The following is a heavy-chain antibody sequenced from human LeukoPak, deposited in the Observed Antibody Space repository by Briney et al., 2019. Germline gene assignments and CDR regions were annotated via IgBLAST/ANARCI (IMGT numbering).Heavy chain of an antibody. CDR2: ISSSSSYI. CDR3: ARDISGSYSGGADY. V-gene: IGHV3-21*01. J-gene: IGHJ4*02. D-gene: IGHD1-26*01. Sequence: GGSLRLSCAASGFTFSSYSMNWVRQAPGKGLEWVSSISSSSSYIYYADSVKGRFTISRDNAKNSLYLQMNSLRAEDTAVYYCARDISGSYSGGADYWGQGTLVTVSS. CDR1: GFTFSSYS.